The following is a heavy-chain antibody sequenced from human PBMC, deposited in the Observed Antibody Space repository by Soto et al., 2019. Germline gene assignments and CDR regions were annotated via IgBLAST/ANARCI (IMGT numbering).Heavy chain of an antibody. V-gene: IGHV6-1*01. Sequence: PSQTVSRTCAISGDRVSTNSATCDWIRQSPSRGLEWLGRTYYRSKWYNDYAVSVKGRITINPDTSNNQLSLQLDSVTPDDTAVYYCARLIGDSWLDSWGQGTLVTVSS. D-gene: IGHD2-8*01. CDR3: ARLIGDSWLDS. CDR1: GDRVSTNSAT. CDR2: TYYRSKWYN. J-gene: IGHJ5*01.